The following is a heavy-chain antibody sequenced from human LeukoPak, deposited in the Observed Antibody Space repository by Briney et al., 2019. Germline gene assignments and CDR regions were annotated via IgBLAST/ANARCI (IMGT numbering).Heavy chain of an antibody. J-gene: IGHJ4*02. D-gene: IGHD3-22*01. CDR2: IWFDKNQ. CDR1: GFILNDYG. CDR3: ARGGIGDSSGYYPRRPYYFDY. V-gene: IGHV3-33*01. Sequence: GRSLRLSCAASGFILNDYGMHWVRQAPGKGLEWVADIWFDKNQHFADSVKGRFAISRDNSKNTVYLQINSLRAEDTAVYYCARGGIGDSSGYYPRRPYYFDYWGQGTLVTVSS.